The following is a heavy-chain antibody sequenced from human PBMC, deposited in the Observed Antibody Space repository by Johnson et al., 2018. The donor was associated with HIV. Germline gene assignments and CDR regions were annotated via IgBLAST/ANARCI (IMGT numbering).Heavy chain of an antibody. CDR2: ISSDGSGK. D-gene: IGHD5-24*01. J-gene: IGHJ3*02. CDR1: GFTFSSYA. V-gene: IGHV3-30*14. Sequence: HVQLVESGGGVVQPGRSLRLSCAASGFTFSSYAMHWVRQAPGKGLEWVAVISSDGSGKYYADSVKGRFTISRDNSKNTLYLQMNSLRAEDTAVYYCAREMAATNAWALDIW. CDR3: AREMAATNAWALDI.